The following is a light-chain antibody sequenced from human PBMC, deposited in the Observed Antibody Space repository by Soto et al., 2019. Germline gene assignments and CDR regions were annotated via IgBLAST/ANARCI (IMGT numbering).Light chain of an antibody. J-gene: IGKJ1*01. V-gene: IGKV3-20*01. CDR3: QQYGSSPGT. Sequence: VLTQSPATLSVSPGERATLSFRASQSVSSSYLAWYQQKPGQAPRLLIYGASSRATGIPDRFSGSGSGTDFTLTISRLEPEDFAVYYCQQYGSSPGTFGQGTKVDIK. CDR1: QSVSSSY. CDR2: GAS.